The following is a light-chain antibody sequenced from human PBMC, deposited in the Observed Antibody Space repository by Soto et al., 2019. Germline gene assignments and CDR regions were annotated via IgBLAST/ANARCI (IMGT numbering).Light chain of an antibody. V-gene: IGLV2-8*01. CDR1: SSDVGGYNY. CDR2: EVN. Sequence: QSALTQPPSASGSPGQSVTISCTGTSSDVGGYNYVSWYQQYPGKVPKLMVYEVNKRPSGVPDRFSGSKSGNTASLTVSGLHADDEADYYCTSYAGGNNVFGTGTKVTVL. CDR3: TSYAGGNNV. J-gene: IGLJ1*01.